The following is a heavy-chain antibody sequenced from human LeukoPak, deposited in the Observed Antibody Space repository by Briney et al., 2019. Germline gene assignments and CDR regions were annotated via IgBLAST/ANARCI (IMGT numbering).Heavy chain of an antibody. CDR1: GGSISSGDYY. V-gene: IGHV4-30-4*01. J-gene: IGHJ5*02. Sequence: SQTLSLTCTVSGGSISSGDYYWSWIRQPPGKGLEWIGYIYYSGSTYYNPSLKSRVTISVDTSKNQFSLKLSSVTAADTAVYYCARDATHYYDSSGHPWGQGTLVTVSS. CDR2: IYYSGST. CDR3: ARDATHYYDSSGHP. D-gene: IGHD3-22*01.